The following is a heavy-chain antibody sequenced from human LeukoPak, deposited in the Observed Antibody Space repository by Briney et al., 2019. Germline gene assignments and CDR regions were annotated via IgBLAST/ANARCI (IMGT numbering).Heavy chain of an antibody. D-gene: IGHD2-2*01. CDR2: IYITESA. Sequence: SETLSLTCTVSGGSISSGNYYWTWIRQPAGKGLEWIGRIYITESANYNSSLESRVTILVDTSKNQFSLKLSSVTAADTAIYYCARSRERICSNPPCYVDLQATWGQGALVTVSP. CDR1: GGSISSGNYY. V-gene: IGHV4-61*02. CDR3: ARSRERICSNPPCYVDLQAT. J-gene: IGHJ4*02.